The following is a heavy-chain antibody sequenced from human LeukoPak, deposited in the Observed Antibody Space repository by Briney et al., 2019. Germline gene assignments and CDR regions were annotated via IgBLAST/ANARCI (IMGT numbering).Heavy chain of an antibody. CDR3: ARSNGWYSFDY. D-gene: IGHD6-19*01. CDR1: GGSISSYY. CDR2: IYYSGST. V-gene: IGHV4-59*01. J-gene: IGHJ4*02. Sequence: SETLSLTCTVSGGSISSYYWSWIRQPPGKGLEWIGYIYYSGSTNYNPSLKSRVTISVDTSKNQFSLSLSSVTAADTAVYYCARSNGWYSFDYWGQGTLVTVSS.